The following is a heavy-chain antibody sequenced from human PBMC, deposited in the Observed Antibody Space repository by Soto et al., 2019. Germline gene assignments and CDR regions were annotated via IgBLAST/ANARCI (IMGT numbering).Heavy chain of an antibody. Sequence: ASVKVSCKASGGTFCSYAISWVRQAPGQGLEWMGGIIPIFGTANYAQKFQGRVTSTADEPTSTAYMELSSLRSEDTAVYYCARVGSYSNYHRRERNPLDYWGQGTLVTVSS. CDR3: ARVGSYSNYHRRERNPLDY. V-gene: IGHV1-69*13. CDR2: IIPIFGTA. D-gene: IGHD4-4*01. J-gene: IGHJ4*02. CDR1: GGTFCSYA.